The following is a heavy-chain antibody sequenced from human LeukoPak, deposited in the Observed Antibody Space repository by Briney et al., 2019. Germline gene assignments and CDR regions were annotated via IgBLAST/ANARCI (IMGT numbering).Heavy chain of an antibody. J-gene: IGHJ4*02. Sequence: PGGSLRLSCAASGFSFNNYRMNWVRQAPGKGLEWVAHIKQDGSEIYCVASVKGRFTISRDNANNSLYLQMNNLRAEDTAVYYCAREFSGSLDYWGQGTLVTVSS. V-gene: IGHV3-7*01. CDR3: AREFSGSLDY. CDR1: GFSFNNYR. D-gene: IGHD1-26*01. CDR2: IKQDGSEI.